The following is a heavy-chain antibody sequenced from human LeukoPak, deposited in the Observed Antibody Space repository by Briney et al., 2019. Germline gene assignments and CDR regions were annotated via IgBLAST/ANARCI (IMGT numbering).Heavy chain of an antibody. V-gene: IGHV3-11*01. J-gene: IGHJ4*02. CDR1: GFTFSDYY. Sequence: GGSLRLSCAASGFTFSDYYMSWIRQAPGKGLEWVSYISGSGTTKSYADYVKGRFTISRDNSKNTLYLQMNRLRAEDTAIYYCAKDGLGDYWGQGTLVTVSS. D-gene: IGHD3-10*01. CDR2: ISGSGTTK. CDR3: AKDGLGDY.